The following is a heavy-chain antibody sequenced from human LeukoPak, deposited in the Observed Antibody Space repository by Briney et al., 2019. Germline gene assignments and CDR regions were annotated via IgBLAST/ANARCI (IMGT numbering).Heavy chain of an antibody. CDR1: GGSISSGGYY. Sequence: PSETLSLTCTVSGGSISSGGYYWSWIRQPPGKGLEWIGYIYHSGSTYYNPSLKSRVTISVDRSKNQFSLKLSSVTAADTAVHYCARDIPAGKLLEPTDAFDIWGQGTMVTVSS. D-gene: IGHD1-1*01. CDR3: ARDIPAGKLLEPTDAFDI. J-gene: IGHJ3*02. CDR2: IYHSGST. V-gene: IGHV4-30-2*01.